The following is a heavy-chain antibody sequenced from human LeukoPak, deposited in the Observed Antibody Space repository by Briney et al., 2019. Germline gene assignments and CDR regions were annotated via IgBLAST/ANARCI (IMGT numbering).Heavy chain of an antibody. V-gene: IGHV3-23*01. CDR1: GFIFSSHG. CDR2: VSPSGDIT. CDR3: AREGVVVGRDFDY. Sequence: GGSLRLSCAASGFIFSSHGMNWVRQAPGKGLEWVSGVSPSGDITYYADSVKGRSTISRDNSKNRVYLQMDSLRAEDTAFYYCAREGVVVGRDFDYWGQGTLVTVSS. D-gene: IGHD2-15*01. J-gene: IGHJ4*02.